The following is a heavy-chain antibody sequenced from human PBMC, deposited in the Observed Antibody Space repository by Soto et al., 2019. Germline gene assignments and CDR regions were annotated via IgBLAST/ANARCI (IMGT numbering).Heavy chain of an antibody. J-gene: IGHJ6*03. CDR1: GFTFSSYS. CDR2: ISSSSSTI. D-gene: IGHD3-16*02. CDR3: ARLPWLGDYIWGSYRRYMDV. V-gene: IGHV3-48*01. Sequence: EVQLVESGGGLVQPGGSLRLSCAASGFTFSSYSMNWVRQAPGKGLEWVSYISSSSSTIYYADSVKGRFTMSRANAKNSLYLKMNSLRAEDTAVYYCARLPWLGDYIWGSYRRYMDVWGKGTTVTVSS.